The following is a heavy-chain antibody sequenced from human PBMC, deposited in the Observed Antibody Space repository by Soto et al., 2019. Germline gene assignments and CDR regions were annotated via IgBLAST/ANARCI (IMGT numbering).Heavy chain of an antibody. CDR3: ALLLWFGELAY. CDR2: ISSSSSYI. D-gene: IGHD3-10*01. J-gene: IGHJ4*02. V-gene: IGHV3-21*01. CDR1: GFTFSSYS. Sequence: GGSLRLSCAASGFTFSSYSMNWVRQAPGKGLEWVSSISSSSSYIYYADSVKGRFTISRDNAKNSLYLQMNSLRAEDTAVYYCALLLWFGELAYWGQGTLVTVSS.